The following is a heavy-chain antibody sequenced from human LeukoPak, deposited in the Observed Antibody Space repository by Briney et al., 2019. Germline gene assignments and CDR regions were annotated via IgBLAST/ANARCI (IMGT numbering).Heavy chain of an antibody. CDR2: INHSGST. J-gene: IGHJ6*02. Sequence: SETLSLTCAVYGGSFSGYYWSWIRQPPGKGLEWIGEINHSGSTNYNPSLKSRVTISVDTSKNQFSLQLNSVTPEDTAVYYCARVGYGMDVWGQGTTVTVSS. CDR3: ARVGYGMDV. CDR1: GGSFSGYY. V-gene: IGHV4-34*01.